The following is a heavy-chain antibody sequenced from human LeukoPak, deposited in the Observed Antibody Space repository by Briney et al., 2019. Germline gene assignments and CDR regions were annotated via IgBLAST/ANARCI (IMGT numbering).Heavy chain of an antibody. J-gene: IGHJ4*02. CDR3: ARYVGKGTQSYYFDY. CDR1: GGSISSGGYS. Sequence: SETLSLTCGVSGGSISSGGYSWSWIRQPPGKGLEWIGYIYQSGSTYYNPSLKSRVTISVDRSKNQFSLNLNSVTAADTAVYYCARYVGKGTQSYYFDYWGQGTLVTVSS. V-gene: IGHV4-30-2*01. CDR2: IYQSGST. D-gene: IGHD3-10*02.